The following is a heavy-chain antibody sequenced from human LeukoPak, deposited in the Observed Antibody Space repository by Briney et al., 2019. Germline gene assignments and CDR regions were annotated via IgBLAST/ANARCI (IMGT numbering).Heavy chain of an antibody. J-gene: IGHJ4*02. Sequence: PGGSLRLSCAASGFTFSSYTMNWVRQAPGKGLEWVSLISGSNTYIYYSDSVKGRFTISRDNAENSLYLQMNSLRAEDTAVYYCARCRRASYDLLAPDSYYFDSWGQGTLVTVSS. V-gene: IGHV3-21*01. CDR3: ARCRRASYDLLAPDSYYFDS. D-gene: IGHD3-9*01. CDR1: GFTFSSYT. CDR2: ISGSNTYI.